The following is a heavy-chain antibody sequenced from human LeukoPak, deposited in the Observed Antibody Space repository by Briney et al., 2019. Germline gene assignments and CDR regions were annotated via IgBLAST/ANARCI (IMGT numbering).Heavy chain of an antibody. V-gene: IGHV3-23*01. Sequence: GGSLRLSCAASGFTFSSYAMSWVRQAPGKGLEWVSAISGSGGSTYYADSVKGRFTISRDNSKNTLYLQMNSLRAEDTAVYYCANSAEGGYYYDSSGYSYYDYWGQGTLVTVSS. CDR3: ANSAEGGYYYDSSGYSYYDY. J-gene: IGHJ4*02. CDR2: ISGSGGST. D-gene: IGHD3-22*01. CDR1: GFTFSSYA.